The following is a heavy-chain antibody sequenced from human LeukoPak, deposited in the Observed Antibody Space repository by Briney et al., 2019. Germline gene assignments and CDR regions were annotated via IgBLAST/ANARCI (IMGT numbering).Heavy chain of an antibody. V-gene: IGHV3-48*01. Sequence: GGSLRLSCAASGFTFSSYSMNWVRQTPGKGLEWLSYISTSSNTIYYADTVKGRFTISRDNAKNSLFLQMNSLRAEDTAVYYCARVRRYFDTSGYQVFWFDPWGQGTRVTVSS. CDR3: ARVRRYFDTSGYQVFWFDP. CDR1: GFTFSSYS. D-gene: IGHD3-22*01. J-gene: IGHJ5*02. CDR2: ISTSSNTI.